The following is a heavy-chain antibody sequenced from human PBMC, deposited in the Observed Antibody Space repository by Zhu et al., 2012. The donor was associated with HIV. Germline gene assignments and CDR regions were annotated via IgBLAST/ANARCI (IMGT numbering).Heavy chain of an antibody. CDR2: IYPNSGDT. V-gene: IGHV1-2*06. CDR1: GYTFKAYF. J-gene: IGHJ3*02. D-gene: IGHD3-9*01. Sequence: QVQLVQSGAEVKKPGASVKVSCKASGYTFKAYFIHWVRQAPGQGLEWMGRIYPNSGDTKYAQKFQGRVTMTRDMSINTAYMEVTRLTPDDTAVFYXARKRDDRGDPFDIWGQGTMVTVSS. CDR3: ARKRDDRGDPFDI.